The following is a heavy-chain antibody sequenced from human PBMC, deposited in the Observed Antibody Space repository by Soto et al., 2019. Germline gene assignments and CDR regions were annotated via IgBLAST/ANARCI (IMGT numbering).Heavy chain of an antibody. Sequence: SGPTLVNATQTLTLTCTFSGFSLSTNGVGVGWIRQPPGKALEWLALIYWDDDKRYSPSLKSRLTITKDTSKNQVVLTMTNMDPVDTATYYCAHRRARNNIAAFDYWGQGTLVTVSS. CDR1: GFSLSTNGVG. J-gene: IGHJ4*02. V-gene: IGHV2-5*02. CDR3: AHRRARNNIAAFDY. D-gene: IGHD6-25*01. CDR2: IYWDDDK.